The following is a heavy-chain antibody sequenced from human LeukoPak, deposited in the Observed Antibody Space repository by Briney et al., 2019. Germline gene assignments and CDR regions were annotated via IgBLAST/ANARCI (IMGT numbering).Heavy chain of an antibody. J-gene: IGHJ4*02. D-gene: IGHD3-10*01. CDR3: ARVARHGSGSHPAVYFDY. CDR1: GGSISSGGYY. CDR2: IYYSGST. Sequence: PSQTLSLTCTVSGGSISSGGYYWSWIRQHPGKGLEWIGYIYYSGSTYYNPSLKSRVTISVDTSKNQFSLKLSSVTAADTAVYYCARVARHGSGSHPAVYFDYWGQGTLVTVSS. V-gene: IGHV4-31*03.